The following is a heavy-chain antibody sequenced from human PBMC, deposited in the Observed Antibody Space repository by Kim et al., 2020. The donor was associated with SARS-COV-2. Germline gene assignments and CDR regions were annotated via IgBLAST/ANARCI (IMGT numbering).Heavy chain of an antibody. Sequence: GGSLRLSCAASGFTFSGQAMTWVRQAPGKGPEWVSSIHSDHTTYYADSVKGRFTISRDDFKNTLYLQMNSLRADDTAVYYCAKDLSGWRFDPWGQGTLGT. CDR1: GFTFSGQA. CDR2: IHSDHTT. D-gene: IGHD2-15*01. CDR3: AKDLSGWRFDP. V-gene: IGHV3-23*01. J-gene: IGHJ5*02.